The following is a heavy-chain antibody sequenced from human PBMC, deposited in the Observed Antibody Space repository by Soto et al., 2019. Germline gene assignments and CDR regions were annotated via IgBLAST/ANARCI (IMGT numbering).Heavy chain of an antibody. Sequence: ASVKVSCKASGYTFTGYYMHWVRQAPGQGLEWMGWINPNSGGTNYAQKFQGWVTMTRDTSISTAYMELSRLRSDDTAVYYCARGMESFDFWSGYPIFSYYGMDVWRQGITVTVS. V-gene: IGHV1-2*04. CDR2: INPNSGGT. J-gene: IGHJ6*02. CDR3: ARGMESFDFWSGYPIFSYYGMDV. D-gene: IGHD3-3*01. CDR1: GYTFTGYY.